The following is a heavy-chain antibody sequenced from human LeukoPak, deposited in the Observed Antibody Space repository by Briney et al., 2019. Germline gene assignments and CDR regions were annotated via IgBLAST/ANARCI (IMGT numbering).Heavy chain of an antibody. CDR3: ARGGVAAKYYFDF. D-gene: IGHD3-10*01. Sequence: SETLSLTCTVSGGSISPLYWSWIRQPPGKGLEFIGYIYYTGSTNFNPSLKSRVALSVDTSENQISLKLNSVTAADTAVYYCARGGVAAKYYFDFWGQGTLVTVSS. CDR2: IYYTGST. J-gene: IGHJ4*02. CDR1: GGSISPLY. V-gene: IGHV4-59*11.